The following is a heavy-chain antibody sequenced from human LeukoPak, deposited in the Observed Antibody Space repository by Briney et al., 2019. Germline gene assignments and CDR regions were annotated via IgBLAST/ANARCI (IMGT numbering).Heavy chain of an antibody. J-gene: IGHJ3*02. CDR2: ISYDGSNK. CDR1: GLTFSSSW. CDR3: AKGIYYCDSSGYQEAFDI. D-gene: IGHD3-22*01. Sequence: GGSLRLSCAVSGLTFSSSWMDWVRQAPGKGLEWVAVISYDGSNKYYADSVKGRFTISRDNSKNTLYLQMNSLRAEDTAVYYCAKGIYYCDSSGYQEAFDIWGQGTMVTVSS. V-gene: IGHV3-30*18.